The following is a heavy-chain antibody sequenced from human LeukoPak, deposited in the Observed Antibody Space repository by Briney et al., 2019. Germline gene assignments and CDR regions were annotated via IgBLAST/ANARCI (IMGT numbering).Heavy chain of an antibody. D-gene: IGHD3-10*01. J-gene: IGHJ4*02. V-gene: IGHV3-23*01. Sequence: GGSLRLSCAASGFTFSGYAMSWVRQAPGKGLEWASVIRSSGVSTSYADFVKGRFTISRDNSKNTLYLQMNSLRAEDTAVYYCAKGYYASGSSISAFDCWGQGTLVTVSS. CDR3: AKGYYASGSSISAFDC. CDR2: IRSSGVST. CDR1: GFTFSGYA.